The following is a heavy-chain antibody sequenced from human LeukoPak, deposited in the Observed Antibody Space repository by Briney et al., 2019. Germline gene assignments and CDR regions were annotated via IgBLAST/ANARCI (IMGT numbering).Heavy chain of an antibody. CDR1: GDSVSSQSGA. CDR2: TYYRSKWYY. Sequence: SQTLSLTCAISGDSVSSQSGAWNWIRQSPSRGLEWLGRTYYRSKWYYEYAVSLKSRVTMIPDTSKNQFFLQLSSATPEDTAVYYCAHGLSGVGFNYWGRGTLVTVSS. D-gene: IGHD3-10*01. V-gene: IGHV6-1*01. CDR3: AHGLSGVGFNY. J-gene: IGHJ4*02.